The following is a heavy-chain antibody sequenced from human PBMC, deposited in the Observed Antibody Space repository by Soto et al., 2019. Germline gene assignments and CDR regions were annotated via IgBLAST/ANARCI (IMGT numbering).Heavy chain of an antibody. V-gene: IGHV6-1*01. CDR2: TYYRSKWYN. D-gene: IGHD2-2*01. CDR1: GGNVSSNRGS. CDR3: ARVNYCSSNNCYWLDY. Sequence: LSRTCALCGGNVSSNRGSWNWIRQSPSRCLEWLVRTYYRSKWYNDYAVSVKSRITINPDTSKNQFSLQLNSVTAADTAVYYCARVNYCSSNNCYWLDYWGQGTLVTVSS. J-gene: IGHJ4*02.